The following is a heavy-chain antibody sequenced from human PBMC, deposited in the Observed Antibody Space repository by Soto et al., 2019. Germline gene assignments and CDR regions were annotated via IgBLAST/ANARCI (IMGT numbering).Heavy chain of an antibody. D-gene: IGHD1-20*01. V-gene: IGHV1-18*01. J-gene: IGHJ3*02. CDR2: ISADNGNP. CDR1: GYTFTNYG. CDR3: ARASVTALDALDI. Sequence: GALVKVSCKASGYTFTNYGISWVRQAPGQGLEWMGWISADNGNPDYAQKHQGRVTMTEDTSTNTDNMELRSLRSDDTAGYDCARASVTALDALDIWCQGTMFTVSS.